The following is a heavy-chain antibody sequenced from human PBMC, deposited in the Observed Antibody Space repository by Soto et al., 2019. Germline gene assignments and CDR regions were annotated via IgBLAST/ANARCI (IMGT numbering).Heavy chain of an antibody. V-gene: IGHV4-34*01. CDR1: GGSFSDYY. CDR3: ARGWQLDY. CDR2: INHSGST. J-gene: IGHJ4*02. Sequence: SETLSLTCAVYGGSFSDYYWSWIRQPPGKGLEWIGEINHSGSTNFNPSLKSRVTISVDTSKDQFSLKLSSVTAADTAVYYCARGWQLDYWGQGTLVTVSS.